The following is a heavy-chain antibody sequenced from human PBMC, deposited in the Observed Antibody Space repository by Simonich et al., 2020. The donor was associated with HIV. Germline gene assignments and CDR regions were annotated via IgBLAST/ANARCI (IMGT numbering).Heavy chain of an antibody. CDR2: INTNTGTQ. V-gene: IGHV7-4-1*01. Sequence: QVQLVQSGSELRKPGASVKVSCKASGYTFTNYAINGVRQAPGQGLEWMGWINTNTGTQTYAQDFTGRFVCSLKTSVSTAYLQIRSLKAEDTAGYFCAREDYSGSATYPGDYWGQGTLVTVSS. CDR1: GYTFTNYA. CDR3: AREDYSGSATYPGDY. J-gene: IGHJ4*02. D-gene: IGHD3-10*01.